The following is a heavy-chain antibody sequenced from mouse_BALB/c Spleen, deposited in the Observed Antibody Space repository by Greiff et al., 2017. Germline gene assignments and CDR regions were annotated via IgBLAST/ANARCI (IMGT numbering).Heavy chain of an antibody. V-gene: IGHV5-6*03. J-gene: IGHJ4*01. D-gene: IGHD2-1*01. Sequence: DVMLVESGGGLVQPGGSLKLSCAASGFTFSSYGMSWVRQTPDKRLEWVATISSGGSYTYYPDSVKGRFTISRDNAKNTLYLQMSSLKSEDTAMYYCARHGDGNYVGNYAMDYWGQGTSVTVSS. CDR3: ARHGDGNYVGNYAMDY. CDR1: GFTFSSYG. CDR2: ISSGGSYT.